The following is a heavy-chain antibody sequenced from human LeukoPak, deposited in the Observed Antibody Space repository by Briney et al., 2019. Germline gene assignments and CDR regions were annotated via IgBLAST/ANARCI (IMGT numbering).Heavy chain of an antibody. CDR3: ARSNNDGDYLGVGFDY. V-gene: IGHV7-4-1*02. D-gene: IGHD4-17*01. CDR2: INTNTGNP. CDR1: GYTFSSYA. J-gene: IGHJ4*02. Sequence: ASVTVSCTASGYTFSSYAMNWVRQAPGQGLEWMGWINTNTGNPTYAQGFTGRFVFSLDTSVSTAYLQISSLQAEDTAVYYCARSNNDGDYLGVGFDYWGQGTLVTDSS.